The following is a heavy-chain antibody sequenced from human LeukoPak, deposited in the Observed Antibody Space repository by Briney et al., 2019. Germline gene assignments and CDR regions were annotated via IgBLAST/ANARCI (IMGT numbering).Heavy chain of an antibody. V-gene: IGHV4-38-2*02. J-gene: IGHJ4*02. CDR3: ARGHSSSRYRFFDY. D-gene: IGHD6-13*01. CDR1: GYSISSGYY. Sequence: PSETLSLTCTVSGYSISSGYYWGWIRQPPGKGLEWIGSIYHSGSTYYNPSLKSRVTISVDTSKNQFSLKLSSVTAADTAVYYCARGHSSSRYRFFDYWGQGTLVTVSS. CDR2: IYHSGST.